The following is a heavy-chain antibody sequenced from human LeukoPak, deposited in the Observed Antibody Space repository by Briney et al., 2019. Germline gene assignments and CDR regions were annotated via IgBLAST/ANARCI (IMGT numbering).Heavy chain of an antibody. V-gene: IGHV1-3*01. CDR2: INAGNGNT. D-gene: IGHD3-22*01. CDR3: AREGNYYDSSSYFYDWFDP. CDR1: GYTFTSYA. Sequence: ASVKVSCKASGYTFTSYAMHWVRQAPGQRLEWMGWINAGNGNTKYSQKFQGRVTIIRDTSASTAYMDLSSLRSEDTAVYYCAREGNYYDSSSYFYDWFDPWGQGTLVTVSS. J-gene: IGHJ5*02.